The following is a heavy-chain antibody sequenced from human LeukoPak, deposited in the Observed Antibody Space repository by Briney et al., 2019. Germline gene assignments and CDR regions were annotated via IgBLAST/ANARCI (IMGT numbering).Heavy chain of an antibody. Sequence: ASVKVSCKASGATFSSYAISWVRQAPGQGLEWMGWISAYNGNTNYAQKLQGRVTMTTDTSTSTAYMELRSLRSDDTAVYYCARVRGDMVLDYWGQGTLVTVSS. D-gene: IGHD3-10*01. CDR1: GATFSSYA. V-gene: IGHV1-18*04. J-gene: IGHJ4*02. CDR2: ISAYNGNT. CDR3: ARVRGDMVLDY.